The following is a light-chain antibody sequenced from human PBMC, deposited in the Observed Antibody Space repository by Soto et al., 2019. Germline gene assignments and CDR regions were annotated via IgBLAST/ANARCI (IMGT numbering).Light chain of an antibody. Sequence: DIQMTQSPSTLSGSVGARCTITCRASQTISSWLAWYQQKPGQAPKLLIYKASTLKSGVPSRFSGSGSGTEFTLTISSLQPDDFETYYCQHYNSYPEAFGHGTQVDIK. CDR1: QTISSW. V-gene: IGKV1-5*03. J-gene: IGKJ1*01. CDR2: KAS. CDR3: QHYNSYPEA.